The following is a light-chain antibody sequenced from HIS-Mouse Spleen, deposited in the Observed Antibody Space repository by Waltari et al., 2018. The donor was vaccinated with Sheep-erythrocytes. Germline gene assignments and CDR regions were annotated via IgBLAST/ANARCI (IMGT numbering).Light chain of an antibody. J-gene: IGLJ1*01. CDR1: SSDVGGFNH. CDR2: DVS. CDR3: CSYAGSYNHV. Sequence: QSALTQPRSVSGSPGQSVTISCTGTSSDVGGFNHFSWSQQHPGKAPKLMIYDVSKRPSGVPDRFSGSKSGNTASLTISGLQAEDEADYYCCSYAGSYNHVFATGTKVTVL. V-gene: IGLV2-11*01.